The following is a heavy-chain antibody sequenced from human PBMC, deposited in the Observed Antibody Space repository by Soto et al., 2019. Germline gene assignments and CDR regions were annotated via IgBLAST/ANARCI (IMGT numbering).Heavy chain of an antibody. V-gene: IGHV1-18*01. Sequence: QVQLVQSGAEVKKPGASVKVSCKASGYTFTSYGISWVRQAPGQGLEWMGWISAYNGNTNYAQKLQGRVTMTTDTSTSTAYMELRSLRSDDTAVYYCAREARYDILTGYYMGLEDLDYWGEGTLVTVSS. CDR2: ISAYNGNT. CDR1: GYTFTSYG. CDR3: AREARYDILTGYYMGLEDLDY. J-gene: IGHJ4*02. D-gene: IGHD3-9*01.